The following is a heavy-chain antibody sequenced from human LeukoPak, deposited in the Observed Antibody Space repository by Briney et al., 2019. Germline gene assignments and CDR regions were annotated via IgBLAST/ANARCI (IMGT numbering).Heavy chain of an antibody. J-gene: IGHJ4*02. D-gene: IGHD6-19*01. CDR2: IYSSGST. Sequence: SETLSLTCTVSGGSISRYYWSWIRQPAGKGLECLGRIYSSGSTNYNPSLKSRVTMSVDTSKNQFSLKLNSVTAADTAVYYCARVSSGWSMNYFDYWGQGTLVTVSS. V-gene: IGHV4-4*07. CDR1: GGSISRYY. CDR3: ARVSSGWSMNYFDY.